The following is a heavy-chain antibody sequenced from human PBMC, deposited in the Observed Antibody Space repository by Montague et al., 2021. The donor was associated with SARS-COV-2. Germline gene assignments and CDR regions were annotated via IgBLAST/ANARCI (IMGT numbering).Heavy chain of an antibody. V-gene: IGHV4-4*07. CDR3: VRDQGRSNWNGTDY. J-gene: IGHJ4*02. CDR2: INNSGST. Sequence: SETLSLTCTVYGGSISGYYWSWFRQSAGKGLEWIGSINNSGSTSYNPSLKSRVTMSVDASKNQFSLKLSSVTAADTAVYYCVRDQGRSNWNGTDYWGQGTPVTVSS. CDR1: GGSISGYY. D-gene: IGHD1-20*01.